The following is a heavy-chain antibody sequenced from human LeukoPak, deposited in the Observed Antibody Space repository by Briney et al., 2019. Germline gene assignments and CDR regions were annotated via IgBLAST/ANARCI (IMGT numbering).Heavy chain of an antibody. Sequence: GGSLRLSCAASLFAARSNSMSWVRQAPGQGLEWVSVIYSGGSTYYEDSVKGRFTISRDISKNTLYLQMNSLRGEDTAVYYCARGRYSTIWAAFEAFDIWGQGTMVTVSS. CDR1: LFAARSNS. CDR3: ARGRYSTIWAAFEAFDI. V-gene: IGHV3-53*01. J-gene: IGHJ3*02. CDR2: IYSGGST. D-gene: IGHD6-13*01.